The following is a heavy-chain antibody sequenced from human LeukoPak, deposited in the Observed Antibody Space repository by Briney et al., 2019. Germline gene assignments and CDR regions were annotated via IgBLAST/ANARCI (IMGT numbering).Heavy chain of an antibody. CDR1: GFTFSSYW. J-gene: IGHJ4*02. CDR3: ARGNHYGSDY. Sequence: GGSLRLSCAAASGFTFSSYWMHWVRPAPGKGLVWVSGIKNDGRSTGNADSVKGRFTISRDNAKNTLYLQMNSLRAEDTAVYYCARGNHYGSDYWGQGTLVTVSS. D-gene: IGHD3-10*01. CDR2: IKNDGRST. V-gene: IGHV3-74*01.